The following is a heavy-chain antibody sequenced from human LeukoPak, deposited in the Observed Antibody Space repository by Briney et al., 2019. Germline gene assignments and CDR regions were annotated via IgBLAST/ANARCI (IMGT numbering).Heavy chain of an antibody. J-gene: IGHJ6*02. CDR2: IYYSGTT. CDR1: GDSVSSSRYY. V-gene: IGHV4-39*01. Sequence: PSETLSLTCIVSGDSVSSSRYYWGWIRQPPGRGLEWIGSIYYSGTTFYNPSLKSRVTISVDTSKNQFSMKLTSVTAADTAVYFCARGHGYCNGGSCLWYFYGMDVWGQGTTVTVSS. D-gene: IGHD2-15*01. CDR3: ARGHGYCNGGSCLWYFYGMDV.